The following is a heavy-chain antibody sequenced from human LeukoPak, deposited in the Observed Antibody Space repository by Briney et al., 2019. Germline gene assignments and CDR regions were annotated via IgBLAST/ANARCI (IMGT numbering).Heavy chain of an antibody. V-gene: IGHV3-48*01. CDR3: ARDPRVLRFLEWPARVDP. Sequence: GGSLRLSCAASGFTFSSYSMNWVRQAPGKGLEWVSYISSSSSTIYYADSVKGRFTISRDNAKNSLYLQMNSLRAEDTAVYYCARDPRVLRFLEWPARVDPWGQGTLVTVSS. CDR1: GFTFSSYS. CDR2: ISSSSSTI. J-gene: IGHJ5*02. D-gene: IGHD3-3*01.